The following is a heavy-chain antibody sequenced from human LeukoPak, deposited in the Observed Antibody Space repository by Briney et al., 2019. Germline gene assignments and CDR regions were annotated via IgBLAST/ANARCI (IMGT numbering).Heavy chain of an antibody. Sequence: GGSLRLSCAASGFTASSNYMSWVRQAPGKGLEWVSVIYSGGTTYYADSVKGRFTISRDNSKNTLYLQMNSLRAEDTAVYYCARDRSGGYYYYMDVWGKGTTVTISS. V-gene: IGHV3-53*01. J-gene: IGHJ6*03. D-gene: IGHD2-15*01. CDR2: IYSGGTT. CDR1: GFTASSNY. CDR3: ARDRSGGYYYYMDV.